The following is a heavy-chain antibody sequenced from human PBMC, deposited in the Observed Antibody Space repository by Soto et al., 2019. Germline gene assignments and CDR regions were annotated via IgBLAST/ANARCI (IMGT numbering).Heavy chain of an antibody. J-gene: IGHJ5*02. CDR1: GYTFTSYY. D-gene: IGHD2-8*01. CDR2: INPSGGST. Sequence: QVQLVQSGAEVKKPGASVKVSCKASGYTFTSYYMHWVRQAPGQGLEWMGIINPSGGSTSYAKKFQGKVTMTRDMPTSTVYMELSSLRSEDTAVYYCARDRIRIRENQWCMLQCGWFDPWGQGTLVTVSS. V-gene: IGHV1-46*01. CDR3: ARDRIRIRENQWCMLQCGWFDP.